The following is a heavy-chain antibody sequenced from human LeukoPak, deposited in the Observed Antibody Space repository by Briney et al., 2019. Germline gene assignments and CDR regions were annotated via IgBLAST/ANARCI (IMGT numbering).Heavy chain of an antibody. D-gene: IGHD5-18*01. J-gene: IGHJ4*02. CDR3: ARGQKYRNGYTVTELGSGYFAY. V-gene: IGHV4-34*01. CDR1: GASFSGYF. Sequence: SETLSLTCAVSGASFSGYFWNWIRQSPEKGLEWIGEIKYDGTTNYNPSLKSRVTISVDTSKNQFSLTLSSVTTADTAVYYCARGQKYRNGYTVTELGSGYFAYWGQGTLVTVSS. CDR2: IKYDGTT.